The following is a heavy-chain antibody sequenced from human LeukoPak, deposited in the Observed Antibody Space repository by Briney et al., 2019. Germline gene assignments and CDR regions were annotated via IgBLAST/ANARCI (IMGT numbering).Heavy chain of an antibody. CDR1: GFTFSSYA. CDR2: ISYDGSNK. CDR3: AKVLITMVRGVIGSEYYFDY. Sequence: GGSLRLSCAASGFTFSSYAMHWVRQAPGKGLEWVAVISYDGSNKYYADSVKGRFTISRDNSKNTLYLQMNSLRAEDTAVYYCAKVLITMVRGVIGSEYYFDYWGQGTLVTVSS. D-gene: IGHD3-10*01. J-gene: IGHJ4*02. V-gene: IGHV3-30-3*01.